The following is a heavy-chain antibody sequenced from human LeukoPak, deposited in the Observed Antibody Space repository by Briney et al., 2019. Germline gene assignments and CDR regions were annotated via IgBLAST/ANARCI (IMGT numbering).Heavy chain of an antibody. Sequence: SETLSLTCTVSGGSISSSSYYWAWIRQPPGKGLEYIGSYSGSTYYNPSLKSRVTISVDTSNNQFSLKLSSVTAADTAVYYCARRYYVSGTYHPAWIDCWGQGTLVTVSS. CDR3: ARRYYVSGTYHPAWIDC. CDR1: GGSISSSSYY. J-gene: IGHJ4*02. CDR2: YSGST. D-gene: IGHD3-10*01. V-gene: IGHV4-39*01.